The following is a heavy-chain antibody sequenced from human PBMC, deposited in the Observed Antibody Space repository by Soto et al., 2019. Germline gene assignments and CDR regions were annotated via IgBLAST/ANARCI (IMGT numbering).Heavy chain of an antibody. CDR1: GFPFSNFA. V-gene: IGHV3-30-3*01. D-gene: IGHD2-15*01. CDR2: ISYDGNNT. J-gene: IGHJ4*02. CDR3: ASQTAKGVFTHRRALGK. Sequence: PGGSLRLSCAASGFPFSNFALHWVRQAPGKGLGWRALISYDGNNTKSADSVKARFTISRDSSKNTLYRRRTTLRAENTASCSFASQTAKGVFTHRRALGKWGQATLLTVSS.